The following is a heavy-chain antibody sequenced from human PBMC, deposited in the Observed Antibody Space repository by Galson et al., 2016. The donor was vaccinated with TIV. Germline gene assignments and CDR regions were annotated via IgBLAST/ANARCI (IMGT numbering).Heavy chain of an antibody. J-gene: IGHJ3*02. CDR2: IIPIYGTI. Sequence: SEKVSCKASGGTFSSYGISWVRQAPGQGLEWMGGIIPIYGTINYAQKFQDRLTITADTSTTTAYMELSSLRFEDTAVYYCARDFHSSGPSEETDAFDIWGQGAMVTVSS. D-gene: IGHD3-22*01. V-gene: IGHV1-69*06. CDR1: GGTFSSYG. CDR3: ARDFHSSGPSEETDAFDI.